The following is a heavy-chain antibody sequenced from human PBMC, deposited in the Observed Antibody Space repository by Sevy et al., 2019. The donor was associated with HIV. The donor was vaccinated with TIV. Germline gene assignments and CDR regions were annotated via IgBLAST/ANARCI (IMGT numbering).Heavy chain of an antibody. V-gene: IGHV4-31*03. J-gene: IGHJ6*02. CDR1: GGSISSGGYY. CDR2: IYYSGST. D-gene: IGHD2-2*01. Sequence: SETLSLTCTVSGGSISSGGYYWSWIRQHPGKGLEWIGYIYYSGSTYYNPSLKSRVTISVDTSKNQFSLKLSSVTAADTAVYYCARDRTAKYCSSTSCSVPCYYYYGMDVWGQGTTVTVSS. CDR3: ARDRTAKYCSSTSCSVPCYYYYGMDV.